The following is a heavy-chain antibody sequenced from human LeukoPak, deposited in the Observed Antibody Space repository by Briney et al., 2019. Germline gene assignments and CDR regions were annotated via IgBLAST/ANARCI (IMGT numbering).Heavy chain of an antibody. Sequence: ASVKVSCKASGYTFTGYNMHWVRQAPGQGLEWMGWINPNSGGTNYAQKFQGRVTMTRDTSISTAYMELSRLRSDDTAVYYCARPPTWSPYGMDVWGQGTTVTVSS. CDR2: INPNSGGT. CDR3: ARPPTWSPYGMDV. CDR1: GYTFTGYN. V-gene: IGHV1-2*02. J-gene: IGHJ6*02. D-gene: IGHD2-8*02.